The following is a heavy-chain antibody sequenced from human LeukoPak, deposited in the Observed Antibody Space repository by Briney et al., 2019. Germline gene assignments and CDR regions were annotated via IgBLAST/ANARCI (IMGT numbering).Heavy chain of an antibody. V-gene: IGHV1-69*05. CDR1: GGTFSSYA. D-gene: IGHD3-16*01. CDR2: IIPIFGTA. CDR3: ARDRYTYYDYVWGSWTL. Sequence: SVKVYCKASGGTFSSYAISWVRQAPGQGLEWMGGIIPIFGTANYAQKFQGRVTITTDESTSTAYMELSSLRSEDTAVYYCARDRYTYYDYVWGSWTLWGQGTLVTVSS. J-gene: IGHJ4*02.